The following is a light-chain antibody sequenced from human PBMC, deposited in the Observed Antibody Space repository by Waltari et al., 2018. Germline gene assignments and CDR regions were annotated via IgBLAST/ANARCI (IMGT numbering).Light chain of an antibody. CDR2: DVT. J-gene: IGLJ3*02. V-gene: IGLV2-11*01. CDR1: SSDVGGYNY. Sequence: QSALTQPRSVSGSPGQSVTISCTGTSSDVGGYNYVSWYQHLPGQAPKLIIYDVTKRPSGVPDRFSGDKSGNTASLTISVLLGEDGADYYCCSYGCSSGVFGRWTKLTVL. CDR3: CSYGCSSGV.